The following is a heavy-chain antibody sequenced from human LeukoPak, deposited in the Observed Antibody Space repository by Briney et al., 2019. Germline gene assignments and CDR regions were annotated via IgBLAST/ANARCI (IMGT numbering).Heavy chain of an antibody. D-gene: IGHD3-16*01. Sequence: GGSLRLSCAASGFTFSSYAMSWVRQAPGKGLEWVSAISGSGGSTYYADSVKGRFTISRDNSKNTLYLQMNSLKTEDTAVYYCTPTYYDHVWAFDIWGQGTMVTVSS. CDR1: GFTFSSYA. CDR3: TPTYYDHVWAFDI. CDR2: ISGSGGST. J-gene: IGHJ3*02. V-gene: IGHV3-23*01.